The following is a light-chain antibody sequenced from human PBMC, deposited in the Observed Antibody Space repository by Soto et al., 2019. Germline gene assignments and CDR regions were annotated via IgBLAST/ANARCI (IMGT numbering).Light chain of an antibody. Sequence: EIVMTQSPATLSVSPGGRATLSCRASQSVSSNLAWYQQKPGQAPRLLSYGASTRATGIPARFSGSGSGTEFTLTISSLQSEDFAVYYCQQYNNWPPWTFGQGTKVDIK. CDR3: QQYNNWPPWT. V-gene: IGKV3-15*01. CDR2: GAS. CDR1: QSVSSN. J-gene: IGKJ1*01.